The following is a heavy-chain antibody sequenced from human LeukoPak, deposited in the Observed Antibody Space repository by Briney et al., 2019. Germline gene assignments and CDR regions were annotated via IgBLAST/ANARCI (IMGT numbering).Heavy chain of an antibody. CDR3: AIYDSSGYYYDY. J-gene: IGHJ4*02. Sequence: GESLEISCKGSDYSFTNYWIGWVRQMPGKGLEWMGITYPGDSDTRYSPSFEGQVTISADKSISTAYLQWSSLKASDTAMYYCAIYDSSGYYYDYWGQGTLVTVSS. D-gene: IGHD3-22*01. CDR1: DYSFTNYW. CDR2: TYPGDSDT. V-gene: IGHV5-51*01.